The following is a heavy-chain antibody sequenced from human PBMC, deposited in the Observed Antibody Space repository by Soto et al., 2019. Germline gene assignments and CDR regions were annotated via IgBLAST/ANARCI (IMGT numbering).Heavy chain of an antibody. CDR2: IIPIFGTA. CDR3: ARDHYGSGSYGYYYYYGMEV. V-gene: IGHV1-69*13. Sequence: GASVKVSCKASGGTFSSYAISWVRQAPGQGLEWMGGIIPIFGTANYAQKFQGRVTITADESTSTAYMELSSLRSEDTAVYYCARDHYGSGSYGYYYYYGMEVWGQGTTVTVSS. D-gene: IGHD3-10*01. CDR1: GGTFSSYA. J-gene: IGHJ6*02.